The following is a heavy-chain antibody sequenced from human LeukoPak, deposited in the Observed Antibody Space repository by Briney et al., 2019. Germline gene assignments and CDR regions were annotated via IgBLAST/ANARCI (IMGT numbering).Heavy chain of an antibody. V-gene: IGHV4-39*07. Sequence: SETLSLTCTVSGGSISSSSYYWGWIRQPPGKGLELIGTIYYNGGTYYNPSLKSRVTISVDTSKNQFSLKLSSVTAADTAVYYCARVCIRGDLDYWGQGTLVTVSS. CDR1: GGSISSSSYY. CDR3: ARVCIRGDLDY. CDR2: IYYNGGT. D-gene: IGHD2-21*02. J-gene: IGHJ4*02.